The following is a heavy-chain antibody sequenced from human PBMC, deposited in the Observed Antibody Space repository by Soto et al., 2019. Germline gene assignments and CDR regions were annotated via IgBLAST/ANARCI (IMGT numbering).Heavy chain of an antibody. D-gene: IGHD6-13*01. J-gene: IGHJ4*02. CDR3: ARSAGYSNSWYFDY. CDR2: ISYDGSNQ. Sequence: GGSLRVACVSSVFAFSVYAMHWVGQAPGKGLEWVSVISYDGSNQFYADSMKGRFTISRDNSENTLYIQMSSLRGDDTAVYYCARSAGYSNSWYFDYWGQGTLVTVSS. CDR1: VFAFSVYA. V-gene: IGHV3-30*14.